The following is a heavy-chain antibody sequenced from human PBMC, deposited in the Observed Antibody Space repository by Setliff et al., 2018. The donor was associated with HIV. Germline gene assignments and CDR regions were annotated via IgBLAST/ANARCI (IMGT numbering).Heavy chain of an antibody. J-gene: IGHJ4*02. CDR3: TTLEFYYPLDY. Sequence: GGSLRLSCAASGFTFSDHYMDWVRQGPGKGLEWVGRIKNKADGETTDYAASVRGRFTISRDDSKNTLYLQISSLRTEDTAVYFCTTLEFYYPLDYWGQGTLVTVSS. V-gene: IGHV3-15*01. D-gene: IGHD3-3*01. CDR2: IKNKADGETT. CDR1: GFTFSDHY.